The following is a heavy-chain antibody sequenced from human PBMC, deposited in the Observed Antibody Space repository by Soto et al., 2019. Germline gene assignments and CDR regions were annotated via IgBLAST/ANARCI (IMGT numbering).Heavy chain of an antibody. CDR1: GYTFTGYY. D-gene: IGHD5-12*01. J-gene: IGHJ6*03. Sequence: ASVKVSFKASGYTFTGYYMHWVRQAPGQGLEWMGWINPNSGGTNYAQKFQGWVTMTRDTSISTAYMELSRLRSDDTAVYYCARGPFLMGGYDYVASYYYMDVWGKGTTVTFSS. CDR3: ARGPFLMGGYDYVASYYYMDV. CDR2: INPNSGGT. V-gene: IGHV1-2*04.